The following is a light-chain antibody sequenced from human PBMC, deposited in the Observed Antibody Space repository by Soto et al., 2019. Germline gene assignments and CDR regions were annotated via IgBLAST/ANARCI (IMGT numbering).Light chain of an antibody. Sequence: QSALTQPASVSGSPGQSITLSFTGTSSDVGGYNYVSWYQQHPGKAPKLMIYDVSNRPSGVSNRFSGSKSGNTASLTISGLQDEDEADYYCSSYTSSSTLVVFGGGTEPTVL. V-gene: IGLV2-14*01. J-gene: IGLJ2*01. CDR2: DVS. CDR1: SSDVGGYNY. CDR3: SSYTSSSTLVV.